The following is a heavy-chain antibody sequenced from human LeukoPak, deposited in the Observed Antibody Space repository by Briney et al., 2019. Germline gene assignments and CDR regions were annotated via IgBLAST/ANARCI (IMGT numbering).Heavy chain of an antibody. CDR3: ARDGFSSGWYNWFDP. Sequence: SETLSLTCAVYGGSFSGYYWSWIRQPPGKGLEWIGSIYYTGSTYYNPSLKGRVTISVDTSKNQFSLKLSSVTAADTAVYYCARDGFSSGWYNWFDPWGQGTLVTVSS. D-gene: IGHD6-19*01. V-gene: IGHV4-34*01. CDR1: GGSFSGYY. J-gene: IGHJ5*02. CDR2: IYYTGST.